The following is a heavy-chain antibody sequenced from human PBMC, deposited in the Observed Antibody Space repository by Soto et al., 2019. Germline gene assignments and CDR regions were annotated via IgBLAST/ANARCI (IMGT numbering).Heavy chain of an antibody. CDR2: INHSGST. J-gene: IGHJ4*02. CDR1: GGSFSGYY. CDR3: ARGYGRNFDF. V-gene: IGHV4-34*01. D-gene: IGHD3-10*01. Sequence: PSETLSLTCAVYGGSFSGYYWNWIRQPPGKGLEWIGEINHSGSTNYNPSLKSRVTISVDTSKNQFSLKLSSVTAADTAVYYRARGYGRNFDFWGQGTLVTVSS.